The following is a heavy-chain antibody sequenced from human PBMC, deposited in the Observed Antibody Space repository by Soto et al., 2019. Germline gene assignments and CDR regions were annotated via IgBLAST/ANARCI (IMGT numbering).Heavy chain of an antibody. CDR3: ARAGAALVRGSIGGFDY. Sequence: QVHLQQWGAGLSKPSETLSLTCAVNGGAFNGYYWTWIRQSPGKGLQWIGEINHSGTVDYNPSLKSRVTISIDTSKKQFSLTLTSVTAADTAVYYCARAGAALVRGSIGGFDYWGQGTLVTVSS. J-gene: IGHJ4*02. CDR1: GGAFNGYY. D-gene: IGHD3-10*01. V-gene: IGHV4-34*01. CDR2: INHSGTV.